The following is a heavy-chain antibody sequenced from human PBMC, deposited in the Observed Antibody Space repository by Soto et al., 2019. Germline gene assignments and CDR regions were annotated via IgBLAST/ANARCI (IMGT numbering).Heavy chain of an antibody. J-gene: IGHJ6*02. V-gene: IGHV6-1*01. Sequence: SQTLSFTCAISGDSVSSNSAAWNWIRQSPSRGLEWLGRTYYRSKWYNDYAVSVKSRITINPDTSKNQFSLQLNSVTPEDTAVYYCARESVAAAGSGVYYYGMDVWGQGTTVTVSS. D-gene: IGHD6-13*01. CDR2: TYYRSKWYN. CDR3: ARESVAAAGSGVYYYGMDV. CDR1: GDSVSSNSAA.